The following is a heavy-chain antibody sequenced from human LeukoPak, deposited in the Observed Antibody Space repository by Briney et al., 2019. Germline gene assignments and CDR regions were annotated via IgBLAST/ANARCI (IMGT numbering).Heavy chain of an antibody. J-gene: IGHJ4*02. V-gene: IGHV3-30*04. CDR3: ILTTFGVVYYFDY. CDR1: GFTFSSYA. Sequence: PGGSLRLSCATSGFTFSSYAMHSVRQAPGKGLEWVALISYDGINQYYADSVKGRFIISRDNSKNTLYLQLNSLRLEYTAVYYCILTTFGVVYYFDYWGQGTLVTVSS. D-gene: IGHD1/OR15-1a*01. CDR2: ISYDGINQ.